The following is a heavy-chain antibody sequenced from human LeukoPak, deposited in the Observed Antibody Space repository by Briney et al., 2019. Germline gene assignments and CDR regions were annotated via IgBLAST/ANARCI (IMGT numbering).Heavy chain of an antibody. CDR2: INPNSGGT. J-gene: IGHJ6*03. Sequence: ASVKVSCKASGYTFTGYYMHRVRQAPGQGLEWMGWINPNSGGTNYAQKFQGRVTMTRDTSISTAYMELSSLRSEDTAVYYCAREGPNRFYYYYYMDVWGKGTTVTVSS. D-gene: IGHD1-14*01. CDR1: GYTFTGYY. V-gene: IGHV1-2*02. CDR3: AREGPNRFYYYYYMDV.